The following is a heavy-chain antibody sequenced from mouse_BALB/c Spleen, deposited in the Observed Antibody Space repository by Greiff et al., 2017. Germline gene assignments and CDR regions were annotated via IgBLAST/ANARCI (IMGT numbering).Heavy chain of an antibody. CDR3: AREPHDYDGLAWFAY. Sequence: EVQLVESGGGLVKPGGSLKLSCAASGFTFSDYYMYWVRQTPEKRLEWVATISDGGSYTYYPDSVKGRFTISRDNAKNNLYLQMSSLKSEDTAMYYCAREPHDYDGLAWFAYWGQGTLVTVSA. V-gene: IGHV5-4*02. CDR2: ISDGGSYT. CDR1: GFTFSDYY. D-gene: IGHD2-4*01. J-gene: IGHJ3*01.